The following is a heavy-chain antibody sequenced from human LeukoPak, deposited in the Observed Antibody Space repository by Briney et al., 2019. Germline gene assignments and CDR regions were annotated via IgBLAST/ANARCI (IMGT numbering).Heavy chain of an antibody. Sequence: GASVKVSCKASGCTLTSYYLHWVRQAPGQGLEWLGWINLNGGGTLSAQKFQGRVTMTRDASISTAYMELGGLRSDDTAVYYCATRCTNGVCYKAYYMDVWGKGTTVTVSS. J-gene: IGHJ6*03. CDR2: INLNGGGT. CDR1: GCTLTSYY. V-gene: IGHV1-2*02. D-gene: IGHD2-8*01. CDR3: ATRCTNGVCYKAYYMDV.